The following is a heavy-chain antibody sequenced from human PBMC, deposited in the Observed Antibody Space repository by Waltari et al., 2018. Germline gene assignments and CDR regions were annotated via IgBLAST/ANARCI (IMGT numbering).Heavy chain of an antibody. V-gene: IGHV4-39*01. CDR2: LYYSPRSDHSGST. Sequence: QLHLQESGPGLVKPSETLSLTCTVSGGSISTDAYYWGWIRQPPGKGLEWIGGLYYSPRSDHSGSTDYNPSLKSRVTISVDTAKNHFSLKLNSVTAADTAVYYCARHPNIVPTIGCWFDPWGQGTLVTVSS. J-gene: IGHJ5*02. CDR1: GGSISTDAYY. D-gene: IGHD5-12*01. CDR3: ARHPNIVPTIGCWFDP.